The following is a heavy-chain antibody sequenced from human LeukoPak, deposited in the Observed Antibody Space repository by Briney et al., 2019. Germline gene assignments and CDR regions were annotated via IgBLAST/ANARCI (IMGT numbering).Heavy chain of an antibody. D-gene: IGHD4-17*01. J-gene: IGHJ6*03. CDR2: ISSSSSYI. Sequence: GGSLRLSCAASGFTFSSYSMNWVRQAPGKGLEWVSSISSSSSYIYYADSVKGRFTISRDNAKNSLYLQMNSLRAEDTAVYYCARAGGDYVGYYYYYYMDVWGKGTTVTISS. V-gene: IGHV3-21*01. CDR1: GFTFSSYS. CDR3: ARAGGDYVGYYYYYYMDV.